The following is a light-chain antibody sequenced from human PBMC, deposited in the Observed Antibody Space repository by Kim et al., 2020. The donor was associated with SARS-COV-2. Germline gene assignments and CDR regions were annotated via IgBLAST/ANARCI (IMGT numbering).Light chain of an antibody. CDR2: GAS. Sequence: EIVLTQSPGTLSLSPGERATLSCRASQSVTINYLAWYQQKSGQAPRLLIYGASIRATGIPDRFSGSGSGTDFTLTISRLEPEDFAVYYCQQYVTSPWTFGQGTKVDIK. J-gene: IGKJ1*01. V-gene: IGKV3-20*01. CDR3: QQYVTSPWT. CDR1: QSVTINY.